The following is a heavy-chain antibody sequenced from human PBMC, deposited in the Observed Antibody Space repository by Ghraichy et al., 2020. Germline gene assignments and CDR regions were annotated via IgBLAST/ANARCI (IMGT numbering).Heavy chain of an antibody. V-gene: IGHV3-15*01. J-gene: IGHJ6*02. CDR1: GFTFSNAW. CDR2: IKSKTDGGTT. CDR3: TTDLEEYYDFWSGYSNYYYYGMDV. D-gene: IGHD3-3*01. Sequence: GGSLRLSCAASGFTFSNAWMSWVRQAPGKGLEWVGRIKSKTDGGTTDYAAPVKGRFTISRDDSKNTLYLQMNSLKTEDTAVYYCTTDLEEYYDFWSGYSNYYYYGMDVWGQGTTVTVSS.